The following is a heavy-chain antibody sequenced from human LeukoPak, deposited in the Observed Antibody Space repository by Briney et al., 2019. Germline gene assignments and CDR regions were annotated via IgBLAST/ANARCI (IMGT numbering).Heavy chain of an antibody. CDR3: AKDLVGAEYYFDY. V-gene: IGHV3-11*04. D-gene: IGHD1-26*01. J-gene: IGHJ4*02. CDR2: ISSSGSTI. Sequence: NPGGSLRLSCAASRFTFSDYYMSWIRQAPGKGLEWVSYISSSGSTIYYADSVKGRFTISRDNSKNTLYLQMNSLRAEDTAVYYCAKDLVGAEYYFDYWGQGTLVTVSS. CDR1: RFTFSDYY.